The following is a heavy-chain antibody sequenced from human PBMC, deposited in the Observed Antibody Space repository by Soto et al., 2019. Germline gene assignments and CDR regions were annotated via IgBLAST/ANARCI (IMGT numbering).Heavy chain of an antibody. D-gene: IGHD2-8*01. CDR3: ARDDGYCTNGVCSWSDP. J-gene: IGHJ5*02. CDR1: GYTFTGYY. CDR2: INPNSGGT. V-gene: IGHV1-2*04. Sequence: QVQLVQSGAEVKKPGASVKVSCKASGYTFTGYYMHWVRQAPGQGLEWMGWINPNSGGTNYAQKFQGWVTMTRDTSISTAYMELSRLRSDDTAVYYCARDDGYCTNGVCSWSDPWGQGTLVTVSS.